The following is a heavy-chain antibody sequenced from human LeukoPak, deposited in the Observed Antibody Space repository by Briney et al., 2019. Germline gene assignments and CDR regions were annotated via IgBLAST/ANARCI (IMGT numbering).Heavy chain of an antibody. Sequence: GGSLRLSCAASGFTLSSYYMSWVRQAPGKELEWVSVIYSGGSTYYADSVKGRFTISRDNSKNTLYLQMNSPRAEDTAVYYCVRDVGGDSSGFDIWGQGTLVTVSS. V-gene: IGHV3-66*01. D-gene: IGHD3-22*01. CDR3: VRDVGGDSSGFDI. CDR1: GFTLSSYY. J-gene: IGHJ4*02. CDR2: IYSGGST.